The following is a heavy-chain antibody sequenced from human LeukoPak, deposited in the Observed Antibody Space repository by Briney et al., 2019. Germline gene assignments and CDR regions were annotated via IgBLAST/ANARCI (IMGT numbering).Heavy chain of an antibody. CDR2: IKRDGSEK. D-gene: IGHD2-2*02. Sequence: GGSLRLSCAASGFTFSTYWMSWVRQAPGKGLECVANIKRDGSEKYYVDSVKGRFTIFRDDTKSSLYLQMNSLRAEDTAVYFCARVYTGNRWHFDYWGQGTLVTVSS. J-gene: IGHJ4*02. CDR3: ARVYTGNRWHFDY. CDR1: GFTFSTYW. V-gene: IGHV3-7*03.